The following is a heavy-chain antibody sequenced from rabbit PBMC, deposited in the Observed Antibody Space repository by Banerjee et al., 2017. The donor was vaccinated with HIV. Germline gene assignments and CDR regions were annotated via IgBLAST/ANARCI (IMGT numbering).Heavy chain of an antibody. J-gene: IGHJ3*01. CDR1: GFDFSGYY. CDR2: IDPVFGST. CDR3: ARYSRALGWTRLDL. Sequence: QEQLVESGGGLVKPGGTLTLTCKASGFDFSGYYMSWVRQAPGKGLEWIGYIDPVFGSTYYASWVNGRFTISKSTSLNTVTLQMTNLTGADTATYFCARYSRALGWTRLDLWGQGTLVTVS. D-gene: IGHD4-1*01. V-gene: IGHV1S47*01.